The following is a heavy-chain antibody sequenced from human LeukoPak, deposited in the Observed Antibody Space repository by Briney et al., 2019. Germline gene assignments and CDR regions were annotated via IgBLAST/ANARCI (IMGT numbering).Heavy chain of an antibody. D-gene: IGHD5-24*01. V-gene: IGHV1-46*01. J-gene: IGHJ3*02. CDR1: GYTFTNSY. Sequence: ASVKVSCKASGYTFTNSYIHWVRQAPGQVLEWMGLINPDGGNTNYAQNFQDRVTLTRDTSTSTVYMELSSLRSEDTAIYYCARIRDGYNDAYDIWGQGTVVTVPS. CDR2: INPDGGNT. CDR3: ARIRDGYNDAYDI.